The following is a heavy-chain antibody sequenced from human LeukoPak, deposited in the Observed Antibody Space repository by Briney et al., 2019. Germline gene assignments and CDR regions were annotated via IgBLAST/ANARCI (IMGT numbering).Heavy chain of an antibody. D-gene: IGHD2-2*01. Sequence: SQTLSLTCTVSGGSISSGGYYWSWIRQHPGKGLEWIVYIYYSGSTYYNPSLKSRVTISVDTSKNQFSLKLSSVTAADTAVYYCARTKSTSGRRDFDYWGQGTLVTVSS. CDR3: ARTKSTSGRRDFDY. CDR2: IYYSGST. J-gene: IGHJ4*02. V-gene: IGHV4-31*03. CDR1: GGSISSGGYY.